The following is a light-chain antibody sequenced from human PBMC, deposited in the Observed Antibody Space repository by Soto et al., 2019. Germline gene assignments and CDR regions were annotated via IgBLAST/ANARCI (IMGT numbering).Light chain of an antibody. CDR2: NNN. V-gene: IGLV1-44*01. CDR3: QSYDSSLSGYV. Sequence: QSVLTQPPSASGTPGQRVTISCSGSSSNIGRNTVNWYQQLPGTAPKVLIYNNNQRPSGVPDRFSGSKSDTSASLAITGLQAEDEADYYCQSYDSSLSGYVFGTGTKLTVL. J-gene: IGLJ1*01. CDR1: SSNIGRNT.